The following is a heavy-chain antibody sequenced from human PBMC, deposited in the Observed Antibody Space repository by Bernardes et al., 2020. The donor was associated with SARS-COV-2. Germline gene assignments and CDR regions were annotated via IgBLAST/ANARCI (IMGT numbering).Heavy chain of an antibody. CDR3: AVVPAAPDYYYYYGMDV. J-gene: IGHJ6*04. V-gene: IGHV1-24*01. Sequence: ASVKVSCQFSGYTLTELSMHWVRQAPGKGLAWMGVFDHEDGETIYAQKFQGRVTMTEDTSTDTAYMELSSLRSEYTSVYYCAVVPAAPDYYYYYGMDVWGKGTTVTVSS. CDR1: GYTLTELS. D-gene: IGHD2-2*01. CDR2: FDHEDGET.